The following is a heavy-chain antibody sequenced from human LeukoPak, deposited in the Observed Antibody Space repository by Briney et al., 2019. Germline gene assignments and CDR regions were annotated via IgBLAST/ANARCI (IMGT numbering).Heavy chain of an antibody. J-gene: IGHJ3*02. Sequence: PGGSLRLSCAASGFSFSNYGMSWVRQAPGKGLEWVSSISSGGDNTYYADSVRGRFTISRDNAKNSLYLQMNSLRAEDTAVYYCARKTERGYSYAQAFDIWGQGTMVTVSS. V-gene: IGHV3-23*01. CDR3: ARKTERGYSYAQAFDI. CDR1: GFSFSNYG. D-gene: IGHD5-18*01. CDR2: ISSGGDNT.